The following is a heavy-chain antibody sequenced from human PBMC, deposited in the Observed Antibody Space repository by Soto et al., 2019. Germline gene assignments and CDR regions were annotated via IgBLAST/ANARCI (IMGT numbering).Heavy chain of an antibody. D-gene: IGHD3-10*01. Sequence: QVQLVESGGGLVRPGESLRLSCAASGFIFSDYSMTWVRQAPGEGLEWVAYIRGSGSSKYYADSVKGRFTVSRDNARNSLYLQLHSLSAADTAVYYCARDYYDSGNTHNFVAYWGQGTLVTVSS. V-gene: IGHV3-11*01. CDR2: IRGSGSSK. CDR3: ARDYYDSGNTHNFVAY. CDR1: GFIFSDYS. J-gene: IGHJ4*02.